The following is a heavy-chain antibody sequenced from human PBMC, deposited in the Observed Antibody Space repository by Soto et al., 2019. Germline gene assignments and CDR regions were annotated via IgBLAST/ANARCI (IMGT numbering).Heavy chain of an antibody. V-gene: IGHV4-34*01. CDR3: ARVGKRYSYGRGVYSGYDLRAAGYYYYGMDV. J-gene: IGHJ6*02. Sequence: SETLSLTCAVYGGSFSGYYWSWIRQPPGKGLEWIGEINHSGSTNYNPSLKSRVTISVDTSKNQFSLKLSSVTAADTAVYYCARVGKRYSYGRGVYSGYDLRAAGYYYYGMDVWGQGTTVTVS. CDR2: INHSGST. D-gene: IGHD5-12*01. CDR1: GGSFSGYY.